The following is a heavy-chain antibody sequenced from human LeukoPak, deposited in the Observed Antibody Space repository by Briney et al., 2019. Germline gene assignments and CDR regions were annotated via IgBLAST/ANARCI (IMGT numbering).Heavy chain of an antibody. CDR3: AKPQYGSGGIVLNAFDI. J-gene: IGHJ3*02. CDR1: GFTFSSYW. Sequence: GGSLRLSCAASGFTFSSYWMSWVRQAPGKGLEWVANVKQDGSEKYSVDSVKGRFTISRDNAKNSVYLQMNSLRAEDTALYYCAKPQYGSGGIVLNAFDIWGQGTMVTVSS. V-gene: IGHV3-7*03. D-gene: IGHD3-10*01. CDR2: VKQDGSEK.